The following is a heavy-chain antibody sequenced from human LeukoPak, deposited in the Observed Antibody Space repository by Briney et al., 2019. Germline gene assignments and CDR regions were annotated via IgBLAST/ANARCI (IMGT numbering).Heavy chain of an antibody. CDR1: GFDFSGYW. D-gene: IGHD5-12*01. V-gene: IGHV3-7*01. CDR2: MNHEGSET. J-gene: IGHJ4*02. Sequence: TGGSLRLFCAVSGFDFSGYWMTWVRQAPGKGLEWVATMNHEGSETYYLHSVKGRFTISRDNAENSLYLPMNGLRPEDMALYYCVRGGRATFDAWGQGTLVTVSS. CDR3: VRGGRATFDA.